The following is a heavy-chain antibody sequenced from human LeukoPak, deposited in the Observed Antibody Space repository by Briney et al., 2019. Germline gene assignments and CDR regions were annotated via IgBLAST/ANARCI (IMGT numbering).Heavy chain of an antibody. CDR1: GGTFSSYA. CDR3: ARVGRNRDYGDYVRWFDP. V-gene: IGHV1-69*06. J-gene: IGHJ5*02. CDR2: IIPIFGTA. D-gene: IGHD4-17*01. Sequence: SVKVSCKASGGTFSSYAISWVRQAPGQGLEWMGRIIPIFGTANYAQKFQGRVTITADKSTSTAYMELSSLRSEDTAVYYRARVGRNRDYGDYVRWFDPWGQGTLVTVSS.